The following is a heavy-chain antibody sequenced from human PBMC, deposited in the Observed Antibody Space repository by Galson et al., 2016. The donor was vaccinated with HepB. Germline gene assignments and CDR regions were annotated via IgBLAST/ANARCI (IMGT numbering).Heavy chain of an antibody. CDR1: GYTFNEYW. CDR2: IYPGDSDS. Sequence: QSGAEVKKPGESLKISCEGSGYTFNEYWIAWVRQMPGKGLEWMGIIYPGDSDSRYSPSFQGHVTISADKSINTAFLQWSSLKALDTAIYYCARLDGGFGEFENNFDLWGQGTQVTVSS. V-gene: IGHV5-51*01. D-gene: IGHD3-10*01. CDR3: ARLDGGFGEFENNFDL. J-gene: IGHJ4*02.